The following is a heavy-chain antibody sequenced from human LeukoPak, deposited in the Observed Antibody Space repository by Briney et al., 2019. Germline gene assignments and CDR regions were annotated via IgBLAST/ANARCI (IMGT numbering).Heavy chain of an antibody. CDR2: ISSSSSTI. Sequence: GGSLRLFCAASGFTFSSYSMNWVRQAPGKGLEWVSYISSSSSTIYYADSVKGRFTISRDNAKNSLYLQMNSLRAEDTAVYYCAREQLVLESFPIYFDYWGQGTLVTVSS. D-gene: IGHD6-6*01. J-gene: IGHJ4*02. V-gene: IGHV3-48*01. CDR3: AREQLVLESFPIYFDY. CDR1: GFTFSSYS.